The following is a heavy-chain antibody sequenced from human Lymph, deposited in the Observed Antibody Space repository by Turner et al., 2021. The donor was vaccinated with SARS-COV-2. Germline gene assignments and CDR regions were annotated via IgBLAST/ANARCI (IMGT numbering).Heavy chain of an antibody. CDR3: ARGKSPLLRYLEWLLSLDY. D-gene: IGHD3-3*01. Sequence: VKLAKTGAEVKQAGASVRVSCMDSGYALTSYRMYLVRQAPGQGLEWMGWINSGNGNTKYSQKFQVRVTITRDTSASTSYMELSSLRSEDTAVYYCARGKSPLLRYLEWLLSLDYWGQGTLVTVSS. V-gene: IGHV1-3*01. CDR2: INSGNGNT. J-gene: IGHJ4*02. CDR1: GYALTSYR.